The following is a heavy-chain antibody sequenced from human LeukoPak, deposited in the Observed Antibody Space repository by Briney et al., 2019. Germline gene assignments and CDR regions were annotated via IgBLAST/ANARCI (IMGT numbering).Heavy chain of an antibody. CDR2: IKSDGSST. CDR1: GFTFSSYW. D-gene: IGHD6-19*01. Sequence: GGSLRLSYAASGFTFSSYWMHWVRQAPGKGLVWVSRIKSDGSSTSYADSVKGRFTISRDNAKNTLYLQMNSLRAEDTAVYYCARRGAVANAFDIWGQGTMVTVSS. CDR3: ARRGAVANAFDI. J-gene: IGHJ3*02. V-gene: IGHV3-74*01.